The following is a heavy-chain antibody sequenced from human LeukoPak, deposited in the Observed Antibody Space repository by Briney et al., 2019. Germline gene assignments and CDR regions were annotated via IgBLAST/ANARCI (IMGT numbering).Heavy chain of an antibody. J-gene: IGHJ4*02. CDR3: TGNYYGSGSYADFDY. CDR2: IRSTANGYAT. Sequence: GGSLRLSCAASGFTFSGSAPHWVRQVSGKGLEWVGRIRSTANGYATAYAASVKGRFTISRDDSKNTAYLQMDSLKTEDTAVYYCTGNYYGSGSYADFDYWGQGTLVTVSS. CDR1: GFTFSGSA. D-gene: IGHD3-10*01. V-gene: IGHV3-73*01.